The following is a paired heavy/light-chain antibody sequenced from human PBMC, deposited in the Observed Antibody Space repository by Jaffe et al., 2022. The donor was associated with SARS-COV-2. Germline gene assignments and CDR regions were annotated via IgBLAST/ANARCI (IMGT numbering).Heavy chain of an antibody. Sequence: EVQLVESGGGLVEAGGSLRLSCASSVFNLTNAWMSWVRQAPGKGLEWVGRIKSKGAGGATDYAAPVKGRFTISRDDSKNTLYLQMNSLKTEDRAVYYCTSWWYWGQGTLVTVSS. CDR1: VFNLTNAW. V-gene: IGHV3-15*01. D-gene: IGHD2-15*01. J-gene: IGHJ4*02. CDR3: TSWWY. CDR2: IKSKGAGGAT.
Light chain of an antibody. V-gene: IGLV3-19*01. CDR2: DEN. CDR3: HSRDTSGNHLI. J-gene: IGLJ2*01. CDR1: ILRTYY. Sequence: SSELTQDPAASVALGQTVRITCQGDILRTYYASWYQQKPGQAPILVIYDENSRPSGIPVRFSGSASGNTASLTITGAQAEDEAAYYCHSRDTSGNHLIFGGGTKLTVL.